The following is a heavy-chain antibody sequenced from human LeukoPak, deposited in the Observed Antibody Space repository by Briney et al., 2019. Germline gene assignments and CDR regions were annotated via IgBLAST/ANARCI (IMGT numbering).Heavy chain of an antibody. D-gene: IGHD6-13*01. Sequence: SETLSLTCTVSGGSISSGNYYWSWIRQHPGKGLEWIGYISYSGNTYYNPSLKSPVTISVDTFKNQFSLNLRSVTAADTAVYYCARAELYSTNWRAYNWFDPWGQGTLVTVSS. CDR2: ISYSGNT. V-gene: IGHV4-31*01. J-gene: IGHJ5*02. CDR1: GGSISSGNYY. CDR3: ARAELYSTNWRAYNWFDP.